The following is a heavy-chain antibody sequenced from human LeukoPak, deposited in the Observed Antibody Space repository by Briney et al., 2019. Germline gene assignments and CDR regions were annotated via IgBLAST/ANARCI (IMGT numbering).Heavy chain of an antibody. CDR3: ARQDGPYYFDY. V-gene: IGHV4-61*02. J-gene: IGHJ4*02. Sequence: KTSETLSLTCTVSGGSISSGTYYWSWIRQPAGKGLEWIGRIFTSGSTSYNSFLKSRVTISVDTSKNQFSLKLSSVTAADTAVYYCARQDGPYYFDYWGQGTLVTVSS. CDR1: GGSISSGTYY. CDR2: IFTSGST.